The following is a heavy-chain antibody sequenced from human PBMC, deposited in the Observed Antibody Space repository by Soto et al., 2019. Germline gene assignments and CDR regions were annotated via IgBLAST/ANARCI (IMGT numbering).Heavy chain of an antibody. CDR1: GFTFSRYS. V-gene: IGHV3-48*01. CDR3: ARDFI. J-gene: IGHJ4*02. CDR2: NSGDDI. Sequence: GGSLRLSCAAFGFTFSRYSMNWVRQAPGKELEWVSYNSGDDITYADSVKGRFTISRDDATNSLFLQMNSLRVEDTAVYYCARDFIRGPGTLVTVSS.